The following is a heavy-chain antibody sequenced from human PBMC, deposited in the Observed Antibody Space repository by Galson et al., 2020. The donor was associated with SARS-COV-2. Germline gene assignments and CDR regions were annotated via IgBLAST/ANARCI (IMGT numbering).Heavy chain of an antibody. V-gene: IGHV3-23*01. CDR3: AKLGCSGSSCYSIDL. D-gene: IGHD2-15*01. CDR1: GFTFSSYD. Sequence: GGSLRLSCAASGFTFSSYDMNWVRQAPGKGLEWVSTISRSGGSTYYADSVKGRFTISRDNSKNTLYLQMNSLRAEDTAVYYCAKLGCSGSSCYSIDLWGCGTLVTVSS. J-gene: IGHJ2*01. CDR2: ISRSGGST.